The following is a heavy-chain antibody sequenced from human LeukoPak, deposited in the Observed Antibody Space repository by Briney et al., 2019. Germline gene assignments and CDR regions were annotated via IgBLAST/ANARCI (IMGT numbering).Heavy chain of an antibody. CDR3: ARVLPYSGYVYYYGMDV. V-gene: IGHV3-30-3*01. Sequence: GRSLRLSCAASGFTFSSYAMHWVRQAPGKGLEWVAVISYDGSNKYYADSVKGRFTISRDNSKNTLCLQMNNLRAEDTAVYYCARVLPYSGYVYYYGMDVWGQGTTVTVSS. D-gene: IGHD5-12*01. CDR2: ISYDGSNK. CDR1: GFTFSSYA. J-gene: IGHJ6*02.